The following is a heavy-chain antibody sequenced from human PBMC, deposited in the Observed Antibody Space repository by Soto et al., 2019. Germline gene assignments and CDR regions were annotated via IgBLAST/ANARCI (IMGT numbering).Heavy chain of an antibody. CDR3: ARVYNVGDPAEFDY. J-gene: IGHJ4*02. Sequence: NPSETLSLTCTVSGGSVSSGSYYWSWIRQPSGKGLEWIGYIYYSGSTNYTPSLKSRVTISVDTSKNQFSLKLSSVTAADTAVYYCARVYNVGDPAEFDYWGQGTLVTVSS. CDR1: GGSVSSGSYY. CDR2: IYYSGST. V-gene: IGHV4-61*01. D-gene: IGHD2-15*01.